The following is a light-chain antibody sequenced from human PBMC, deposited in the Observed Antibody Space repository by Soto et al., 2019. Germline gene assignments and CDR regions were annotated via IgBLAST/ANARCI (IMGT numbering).Light chain of an antibody. V-gene: IGLV2-14*03. Sequence: QSALTQPASVSGSPGQSITISCTGTSSDVGGYNYVSWYQQHPGKAPKLMIYDVINRPSGVSNRCSGSKSGNSASLTISGLQAEDEADYYCSSYTSSSTYVVFGGGTKLTVL. CDR3: SSYTSSSTYVV. CDR2: DVI. CDR1: SSDVGGYNY. J-gene: IGLJ2*01.